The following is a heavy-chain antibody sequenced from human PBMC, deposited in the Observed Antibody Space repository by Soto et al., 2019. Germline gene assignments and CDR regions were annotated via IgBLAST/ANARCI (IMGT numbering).Heavy chain of an antibody. CDR1: GFTFSSYA. CDR2: ISGSGGST. CDR3: AKHLDESTIFGVVIINDAFDI. J-gene: IGHJ3*02. V-gene: IGHV3-23*01. D-gene: IGHD3-3*01. Sequence: GGSLRLSCAASGFTFSSYAMSWVRQAPGKGLEWVSAISGSGGSTYYADSVKGRFTISRDNSKNTLYLQMNSLRAEDTAVYYCAKHLDESTIFGVVIINDAFDIWGQGTMVTVSS.